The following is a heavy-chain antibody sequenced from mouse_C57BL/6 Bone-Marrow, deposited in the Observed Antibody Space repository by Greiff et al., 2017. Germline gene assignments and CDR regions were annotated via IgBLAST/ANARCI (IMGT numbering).Heavy chain of an antibody. CDR2: LSSGGDYI. J-gene: IGHJ4*01. CDR3: TRRGLWPHYYAMDY. CDR1: GFTFSSYA. Sequence: EVKLVESGEGLVKPGGSLKLSCAASGFTFSSYAMSWVRQTPEKRLEWVAYLSSGGDYIYYADTVKGRFTISRDNARNTLYLQMSSLKSEDTAMYYCTRRGLWPHYYAMDYWGQGTSVTVSS. V-gene: IGHV5-9-1*02. D-gene: IGHD1-1*02.